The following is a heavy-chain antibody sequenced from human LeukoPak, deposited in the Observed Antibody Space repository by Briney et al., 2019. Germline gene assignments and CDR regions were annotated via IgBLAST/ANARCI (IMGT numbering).Heavy chain of an antibody. CDR3: ARDSKSPV. Sequence: GGSLRLSCEGSGFTFGGYWLSWVRQAPGKGLEWVAHINQDGSEKYYVDSVKGRFTISRDNAKNSLYLQMNSLRVEDTAVYYCARDSKSPVWRQGTVVTVSS. V-gene: IGHV3-7*01. J-gene: IGHJ4*02. D-gene: IGHD2-2*01. CDR1: GFTFGGYW. CDR2: INQDGSEK.